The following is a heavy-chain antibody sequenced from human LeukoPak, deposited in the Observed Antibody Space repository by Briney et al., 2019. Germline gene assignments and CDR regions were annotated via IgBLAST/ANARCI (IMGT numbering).Heavy chain of an antibody. CDR1: GFSLSTSGVG. Sequence: SGPTLVNPTQTLTLTCTFSGFSLSTSGVGVGWIRQPPGKALEWLALIYWDDDKRYSPSLKSRLTITKDTSKNQVVLTMTNMDPVDTATYYCARTSGYYDSSGYYWGDFDPWGQGTLVTVSS. D-gene: IGHD3-22*01. V-gene: IGHV2-5*02. CDR3: ARTSGYYDSSGYYWGDFDP. J-gene: IGHJ5*02. CDR2: IYWDDDK.